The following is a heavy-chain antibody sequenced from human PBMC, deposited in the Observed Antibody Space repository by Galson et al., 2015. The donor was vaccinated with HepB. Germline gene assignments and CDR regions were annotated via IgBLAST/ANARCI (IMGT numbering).Heavy chain of an antibody. V-gene: IGHV3-7*03. CDR1: GFTFSSYW. D-gene: IGHD3-9*01. J-gene: IGHJ6*02. CDR2: IKQDGSEK. CDR3: ARTPKDRFLRYMDV. Sequence: SLRLSCAASGFTFSSYWMRWVRQAPGKGLEWVANIKQDGSEKYYVDSVKGRFTISRDNAKNSLYLQMNSLRAEDTAVYYCARTPKDRFLRYMDVWGQGTTVTVSS.